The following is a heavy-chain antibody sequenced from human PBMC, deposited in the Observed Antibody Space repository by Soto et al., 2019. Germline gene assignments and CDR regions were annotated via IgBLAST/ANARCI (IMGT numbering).Heavy chain of an antibody. J-gene: IGHJ4*02. CDR2: IYYSGST. V-gene: IGHV4-59*08. D-gene: IGHD3-9*01. Sequence: SETLSLTCTVSGGSISSYYWSWIRQPPGKGLEWIGYIYYSGSTNYNPSLKSRVTISVDTSKNQFSLKLSSVTAADTAVYYCARYIRYFDWFRRNYFDYWGQGTLVTVSS. CDR3: ARYIRYFDWFRRNYFDY. CDR1: GGSISSYY.